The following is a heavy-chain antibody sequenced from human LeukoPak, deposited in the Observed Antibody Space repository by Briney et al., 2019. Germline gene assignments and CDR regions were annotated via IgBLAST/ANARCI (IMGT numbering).Heavy chain of an antibody. CDR1: GGSISSYY. Sequence: PSETLSLTCTVFGGSISSYYWVWVRQPPGKGLEWIGLIYSSGSIKYNPSLKSRLTISLDTSKNQISLKLTSVTAADTAIYYCARQFEFWGQGTLVTVSS. V-gene: IGHV4-59*08. CDR3: ARQFEF. CDR2: IYSSGSI. J-gene: IGHJ4*02.